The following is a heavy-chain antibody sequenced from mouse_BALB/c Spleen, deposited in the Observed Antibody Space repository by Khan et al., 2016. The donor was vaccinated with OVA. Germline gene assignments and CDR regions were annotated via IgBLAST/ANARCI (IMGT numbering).Heavy chain of an antibody. CDR1: GYSITSDYA. Sequence: EVQLQESGPGLVKPSQSLSLTCTVTGYSITSDYAWNWIRQFPGNTLEWMGYISYSGSTNYNPSLKSRISITRDTSKSQFILQLNSVTTEDTATXYCARDGSRYNYAMDYWGQGTSVTVSS. J-gene: IGHJ4*01. D-gene: IGHD2-3*01. CDR2: ISYSGST. CDR3: ARDGSRYNYAMDY. V-gene: IGHV3-2*02.